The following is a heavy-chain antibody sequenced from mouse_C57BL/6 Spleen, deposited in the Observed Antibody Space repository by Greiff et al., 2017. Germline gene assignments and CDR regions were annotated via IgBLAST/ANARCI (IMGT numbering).Heavy chain of an antibody. D-gene: IGHD1-1*01. V-gene: IGHV1-69*01. Sequence: VQLQQPGAELVMPGASVKLSCKASGYTFTSYWMHWVKQRPGQGLEWIGEIDPSDSYTNYNQKFKGKSTLTVDKSSSTAYMQLSSLTSEDSAVYYCARTHYYGSSDFDDWGQGTTLTVSS. CDR3: ARTHYYGSSDFDD. CDR2: IDPSDSYT. J-gene: IGHJ2*01. CDR1: GYTFTSYW.